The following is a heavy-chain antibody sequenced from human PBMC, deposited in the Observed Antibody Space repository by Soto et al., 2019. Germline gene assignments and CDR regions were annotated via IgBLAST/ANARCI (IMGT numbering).Heavy chain of an antibody. J-gene: IGHJ4*02. CDR3: ARDASELGRGGFDY. Sequence: HPGGSLRLSCAASGFSFSDCGMHWVRQAPGKGLEWVAVISCDGSNKYYADSVKGRFTSSRDNSKNTLYLQMNSQRDEDTAVYYYARDASELGRGGFDYWGQGTLVAVSS. CDR1: GFSFSDCG. D-gene: IGHD1-1*01. V-gene: IGHV3-30*03. CDR2: ISCDGSNK.